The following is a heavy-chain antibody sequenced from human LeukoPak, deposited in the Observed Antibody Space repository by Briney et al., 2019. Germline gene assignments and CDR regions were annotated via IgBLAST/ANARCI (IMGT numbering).Heavy chain of an antibody. Sequence: VASVKVSCKASGYTFTVYFMHWVRQAPGQGLEWMGWINPNSGGTDYAQKFQGRVTMTRDTSISTAYMELSRLRSDDTAVYYCAGELNYDSSGYYFDYWGQGTLVTVSS. V-gene: IGHV1-2*02. CDR3: AGELNYDSSGYYFDY. CDR2: INPNSGGT. CDR1: GYTFTVYF. J-gene: IGHJ4*02. D-gene: IGHD3-22*01.